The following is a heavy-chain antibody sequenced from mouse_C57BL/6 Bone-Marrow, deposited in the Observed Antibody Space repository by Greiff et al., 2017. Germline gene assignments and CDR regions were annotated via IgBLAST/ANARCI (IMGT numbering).Heavy chain of an antibody. D-gene: IGHD2-1*01. CDR1: GYSFTGYY. CDR3: ARRGYYGNPDY. V-gene: IGHV1-42*01. J-gene: IGHJ2*01. Sequence: EVQLQQSGPELVKPGASVKISCKASGYSFTGYYMNWVKQSPEKSLEWIGEINPSTGGTTYNQKFKAKATLTVDKSSSTAYMQLKSLTSEDSAVYYCARRGYYGNPDYWGQGTTLTVSS. CDR2: INPSTGGT.